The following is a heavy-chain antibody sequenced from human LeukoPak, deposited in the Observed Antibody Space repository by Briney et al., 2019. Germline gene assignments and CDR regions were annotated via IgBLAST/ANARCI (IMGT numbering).Heavy chain of an antibody. J-gene: IGHJ4*02. Sequence: GGSLRLSCAASGFTFSSYAMSWVRQAPGKGLEWVSAISGSGGSTYYADSVKGRFTISRDNSKNTLYLQMNSLRAEDTAVYYFSKPPFDRRGYYYELDYWGQGTLVTVSS. CDR1: GFTFSSYA. CDR2: ISGSGGST. D-gene: IGHD3-22*01. V-gene: IGHV3-23*01. CDR3: SKPPFDRRGYYYELDY.